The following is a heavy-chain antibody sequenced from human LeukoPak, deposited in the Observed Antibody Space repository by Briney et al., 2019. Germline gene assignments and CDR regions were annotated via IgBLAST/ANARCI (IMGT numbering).Heavy chain of an antibody. J-gene: IGHJ5*01. CDR3: AKTRNWFDS. CDR2: LSGGGESL. CDR1: GFTVRNFA. Sequence: GGSLRLSCAASGFTVRNFAIGWVRQAQGKGLEWVSTLSGGGESLYYADSVKGRFTVSSDNSLTTVFLQMNSLRAEDTGVYFCAKTRNWFDSWGLGTHVTVSS. V-gene: IGHV3-23*01.